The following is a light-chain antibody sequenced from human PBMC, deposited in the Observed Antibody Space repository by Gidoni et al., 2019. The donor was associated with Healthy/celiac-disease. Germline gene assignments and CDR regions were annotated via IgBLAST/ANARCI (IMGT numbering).Light chain of an antibody. V-gene: IGKV1-5*03. CDR2: KAS. Sequence: DIQMTQSPSNLSASVGDRVTITCRASQSISSWLAWYQQKPGKAPKLLIYKASSLESGVPSRFSGSGSGTEFTLTISSLQPDDFATYYCQQDNSYPWTFGQGTKVEIK. CDR3: QQDNSYPWT. J-gene: IGKJ1*01. CDR1: QSISSW.